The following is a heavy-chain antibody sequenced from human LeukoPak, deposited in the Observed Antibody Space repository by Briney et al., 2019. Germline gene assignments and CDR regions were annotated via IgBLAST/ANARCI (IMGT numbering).Heavy chain of an antibody. V-gene: IGHV3-23*01. CDR3: AKSAGEVSTVDY. CDR2: ISGSGGST. Sequence: GGSLRLSCAASGFTFSSYAMSWVRQAPGKGLEGVSAISGSGGSTYYTESVKGGFTISRDNSKNTLYLQVNSLRAEDRAVYFCAKSAGEVSTVDYWGQGTMVSVCS. CDR1: GFTFSSYA. J-gene: IGHJ4*02. D-gene: IGHD4-17*01.